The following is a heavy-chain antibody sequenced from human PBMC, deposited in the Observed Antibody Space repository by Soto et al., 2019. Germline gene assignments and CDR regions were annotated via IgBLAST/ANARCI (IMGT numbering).Heavy chain of an antibody. V-gene: IGHV3-21*01. CDR1: GFIFSNAW. Sequence: PGGSLRLSCAASGFIFSNAWINWIRQAPGKGLEWVSYISSSSSDIYCADSVKGRFTISRDNAKNSLYLQMNSLRAEDTAVYYCARVDHDDYSNPCWFEPWGQGTLVTVSS. J-gene: IGHJ5*02. D-gene: IGHD4-4*01. CDR2: ISSSSSDI. CDR3: ARVDHDDYSNPCWFEP.